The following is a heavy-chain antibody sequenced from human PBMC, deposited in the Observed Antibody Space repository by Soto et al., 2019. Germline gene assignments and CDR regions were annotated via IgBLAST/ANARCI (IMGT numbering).Heavy chain of an antibody. CDR2: ISGSGGST. J-gene: IGHJ4*02. D-gene: IGHD1-7*01. V-gene: IGHV3-23*01. Sequence: EVQLLESGGGLVQPGGSLRLSCAASGFTFSSYAMSWVRQAPGKGLEWVSAISGSGGSTYYADSVKGRFTISRDNSKNTLYLQMNSLRAEDTAVYYCAKDILTGTTGWGEYFDYWGQGTLVTVSS. CDR3: AKDILTGTTGWGEYFDY. CDR1: GFTFSSYA.